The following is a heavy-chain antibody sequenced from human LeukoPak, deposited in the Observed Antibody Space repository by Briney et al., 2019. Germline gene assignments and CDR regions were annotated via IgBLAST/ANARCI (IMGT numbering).Heavy chain of an antibody. CDR2: VSYIGGT. Sequence: SETLSLTCTASGGSISSSTFYWGWIRQPPGKGLEWIVTVSYIGGTYYNPSLKSRVTISVDTSKSQFSLNLSSVTAADTAVYYCARYYNPGFFDPWGQGTLVTVSS. J-gene: IGHJ5*02. CDR1: GGSISSSTFY. CDR3: ARYYNPGFFDP. V-gene: IGHV4-39*01. D-gene: IGHD3-10*01.